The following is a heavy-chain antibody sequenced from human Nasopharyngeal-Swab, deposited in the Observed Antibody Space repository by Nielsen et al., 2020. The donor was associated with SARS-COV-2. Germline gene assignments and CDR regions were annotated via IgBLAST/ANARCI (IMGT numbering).Heavy chain of an antibody. V-gene: IGHV5-51*01. J-gene: IGHJ4*02. D-gene: IGHD2-15*01. Sequence: GESLKISCKGSGYSFTSYWIGWVRQMPGKGLEWMGIIYPGDSDTRYGPSFQGQVTISADKSISTAYLQWGSLKASDTAMYYCARRVGYCSGGSCYFDYWGQGTLVTVSS. CDR1: GYSFTSYW. CDR2: IYPGDSDT. CDR3: ARRVGYCSGGSCYFDY.